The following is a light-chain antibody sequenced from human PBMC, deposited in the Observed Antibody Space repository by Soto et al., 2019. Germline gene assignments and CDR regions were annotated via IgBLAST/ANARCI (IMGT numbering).Light chain of an antibody. Sequence: QSVLTQPASVSGSPGQSITISCTGTSSDVGGYNYVSWYQQHPGKAPKLMISDVTNRPSGVSSRFSGSKSGDTASLTISGLHAEDEADYDCRSYSSSTIFVFGTGTNFT. J-gene: IGLJ1*01. V-gene: IGLV2-14*01. CDR2: DVT. CDR1: SSDVGGYNY. CDR3: RSYSSSTIFV.